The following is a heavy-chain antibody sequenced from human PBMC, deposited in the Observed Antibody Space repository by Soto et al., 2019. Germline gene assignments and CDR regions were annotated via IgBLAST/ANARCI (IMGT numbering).Heavy chain of an antibody. CDR3: ARDPAYYDILTGNYYYYGMDV. CDR2: IYYSGST. D-gene: IGHD3-9*01. V-gene: IGHV4-30-4*01. J-gene: IGHJ6*02. CDR1: GGSISSGDYY. Sequence: SETLSLTCTVSGGSISSGDYYWSWIRQPPGKGLEWIGYIYYSGSTCYNPSLKSRVTISVDTSKNQFSLKLSSVTAADTAVYYCARDPAYYDILTGNYYYYGMDVWGQGTTVTVSS.